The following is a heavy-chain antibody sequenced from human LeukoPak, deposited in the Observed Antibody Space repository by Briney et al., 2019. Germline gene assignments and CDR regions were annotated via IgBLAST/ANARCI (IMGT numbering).Heavy chain of an antibody. J-gene: IGHJ5*02. D-gene: IGHD3-9*01. V-gene: IGHV1-8*02. CDR2: MNPNSGNT. CDR1: GGTFSSYA. CDR3: ARGRVLRYFDWLGVLGWFDP. Sequence: ASVKVSCKASGGTFSSYAINWVRQATGQGLEWMGWMNPNSGNTGYAQKFQGRVTMTRNTSISTAYMELSSLRSEDTAVYYCARGRVLRYFDWLGVLGWFDPWGQGTLVTVSS.